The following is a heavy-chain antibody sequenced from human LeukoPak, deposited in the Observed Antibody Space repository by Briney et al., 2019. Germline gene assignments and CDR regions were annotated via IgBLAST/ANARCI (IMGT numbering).Heavy chain of an antibody. Sequence: PSETLSLTCGVSGGSFSSHYWTCIRQPPGKGREWIGEINPRGSTNYNPSLESRVTVSADTSRNQFSLSLTSVTAADAAVYFCARGLRKGSAWSWGPKEKSYQYMDVWGTGTTVIVSS. D-gene: IGHD6-19*01. J-gene: IGHJ6*04. V-gene: IGHV4-34*01. CDR3: ARGLRKGSAWSWGPKEKSYQYMDV. CDR2: INPRGST. CDR1: GGSFSSHY.